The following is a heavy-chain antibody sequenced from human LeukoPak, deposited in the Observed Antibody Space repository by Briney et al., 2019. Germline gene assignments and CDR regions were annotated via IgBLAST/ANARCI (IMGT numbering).Heavy chain of an antibody. J-gene: IGHJ6*04. CDR1: GFTFSSYA. CDR3: AKACSSTSCYGYYYYGMDV. V-gene: IGHV3-23*01. D-gene: IGHD2-2*01. Sequence: GGSLRLSCAASGFTFSSYAMSWVRQAPGKGLEWVSAISGSGGSTYYADSVKGRFTISRGNSKNTLYLQMNSLRAEDTAVYYCAKACSSTSCYGYYYYGMDVWGKGTTVTVSS. CDR2: ISGSGGST.